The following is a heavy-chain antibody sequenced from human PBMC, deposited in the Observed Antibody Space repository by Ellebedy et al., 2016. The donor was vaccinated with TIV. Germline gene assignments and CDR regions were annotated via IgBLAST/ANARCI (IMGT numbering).Heavy chain of an antibody. CDR2: FHADGRT. Sequence: PGGSLRLSCEASGLTVYSNHMSWVRQAPGKGLEWVSVFHADGRTYYADSVKGRCTISKDSYKNTLYLQMNSLRGEDTAVYYCVSTPGPTVGRDYWGRGTLVTVSS. V-gene: IGHV3-66*01. CDR1: GLTVYSNH. CDR3: VSTPGPTVGRDY. J-gene: IGHJ4*02. D-gene: IGHD4-23*01.